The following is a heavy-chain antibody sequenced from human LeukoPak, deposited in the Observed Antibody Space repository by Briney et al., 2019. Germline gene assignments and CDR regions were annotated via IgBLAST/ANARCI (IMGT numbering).Heavy chain of an antibody. V-gene: IGHV1-24*01. CDR1: GYRITQLF. CDR3: ATGTHYDLVPF. CDR2: FDPGCSEI. J-gene: IGHJ4*02. Sequence: GSAVTVSCQVSGYRITQLFTHWLRQAPGRGLESMGGFDPGCSEILYEQKFQYRVTMTEDTSTDTAYVELSSPRSEDTALYYCATGTHYDLVPFWGQGTLVTVSS. D-gene: IGHD5-12*01.